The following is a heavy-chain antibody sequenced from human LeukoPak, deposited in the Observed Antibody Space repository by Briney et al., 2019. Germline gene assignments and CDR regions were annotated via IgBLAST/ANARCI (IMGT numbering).Heavy chain of an antibody. J-gene: IGHJ5*02. Sequence: ASVNVSCKISGYTLTELSIHWVRQAPGKGLEWMGGFDPEDGETIYAQKFQGRVTMTEDTSTDTAYMELSSLRSEDTAVYYCATVGYCSSNSCYRPHNWFDPWGQGTLVTVSS. D-gene: IGHD2-2*01. CDR2: FDPEDGET. CDR3: ATVGYCSSNSCYRPHNWFDP. V-gene: IGHV1-24*01. CDR1: GYTLTELS.